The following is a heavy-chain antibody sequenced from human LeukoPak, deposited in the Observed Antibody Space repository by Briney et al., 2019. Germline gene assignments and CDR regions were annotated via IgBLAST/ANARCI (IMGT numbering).Heavy chain of an antibody. Sequence: GASLKISCKGSGCSFTSYWIGWVRQMPGKGLEGMGIIYPGDSDTRYSPSFQGQVTISADKSISTAYLQWSSLKASDTAMYYCARDRGYDSSGYYYVYDAFDIWGQGTMVTVSS. CDR1: GCSFTSYW. V-gene: IGHV5-51*01. CDR2: IYPGDSDT. D-gene: IGHD3-22*01. CDR3: ARDRGYDSSGYYYVYDAFDI. J-gene: IGHJ3*02.